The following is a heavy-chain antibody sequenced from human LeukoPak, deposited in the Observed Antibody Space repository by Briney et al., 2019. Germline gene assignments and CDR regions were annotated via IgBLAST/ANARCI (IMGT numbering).Heavy chain of an antibody. D-gene: IGHD3-9*01. J-gene: IGHJ5*02. V-gene: IGHV1-18*01. Sequence: ASVKVSCKASGYTFTSYGISWVRQAPGQGLEWMGWISAYNGNTNYARKFQGRVTMTRNTSISTAYMELSSLRSEDTAVYYCARGEVLRYFDWLLTVRGDHGTTFDPWGQGTLVTVSS. CDR1: GYTFTSYG. CDR2: ISAYNGNT. CDR3: ARGEVLRYFDWLLTVRGDHGTTFDP.